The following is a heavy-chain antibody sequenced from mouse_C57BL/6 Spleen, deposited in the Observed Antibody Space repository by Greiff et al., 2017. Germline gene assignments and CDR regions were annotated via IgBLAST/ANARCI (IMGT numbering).Heavy chain of an antibody. Sequence: EVQLVESGGGLVQPGGSLSLSCAASGFTFTDSYMSWVRQPPGKALAWLGFIRNKANGYTTEYSASVKGRFTISRDNSQSILYLHRHALRAEDSATYYCARSLDVWGTGTTVTVSA. V-gene: IGHV7-3*01. CDR3: ARSLDV. CDR2: IRNKANGYTT. CDR1: GFTFTDSY. J-gene: IGHJ1*03.